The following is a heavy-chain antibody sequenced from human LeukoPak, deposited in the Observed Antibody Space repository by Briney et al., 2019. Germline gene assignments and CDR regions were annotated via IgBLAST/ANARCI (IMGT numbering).Heavy chain of an antibody. CDR2: INPNTGDT. D-gene: IGHD6-6*01. V-gene: IGHV1-2*02. CDR3: ASYPRYSSSPPFDY. J-gene: IGHJ4*02. Sequence: ASVKVSCKASGYTFTGYNMHWVRQAPGQGFEWMGWINPNTGDTNYAQKFQGRVTMTRDTTISAAFMELTRLTSDDTAVYYCASYPRYSSSPPFDYWGQGTLVTVSS. CDR1: GYTFTGYN.